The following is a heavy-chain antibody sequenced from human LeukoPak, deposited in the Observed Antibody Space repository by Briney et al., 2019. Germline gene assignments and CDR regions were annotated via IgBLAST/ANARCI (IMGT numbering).Heavy chain of an antibody. CDR3: AKDRGVYGDYGYYFDY. D-gene: IGHD4-17*01. V-gene: IGHV3-23*01. J-gene: IGHJ4*02. Sequence: GGSLRLSCAASGFTFSSYAMNWVRQAPGKGLGWVSSISGSAGSTYYADSVKGRFTISRDNSKNTLYLQMNSLRAEDTAVYYCAKDRGVYGDYGYYFDYWGQGTLVTVSS. CDR2: ISGSAGST. CDR1: GFTFSSYA.